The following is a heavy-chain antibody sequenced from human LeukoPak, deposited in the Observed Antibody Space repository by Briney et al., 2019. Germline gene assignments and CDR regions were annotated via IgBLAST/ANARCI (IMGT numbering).Heavy chain of an antibody. D-gene: IGHD3-10*01. CDR1: GYSISSGYY. CDR2: AFHTGST. Sequence: SETLSLTCSVSGYSISSGYYWVWVRQPPGEGLQWIGSAFHTGSTYYSPSLKSRVTISVDTSKNQFSLKVTSVTAAETAVYYCARDSAVRGVIGYWGQGTLVTVSS. CDR3: ARDSAVRGVIGY. J-gene: IGHJ4*02. V-gene: IGHV4-38-2*02.